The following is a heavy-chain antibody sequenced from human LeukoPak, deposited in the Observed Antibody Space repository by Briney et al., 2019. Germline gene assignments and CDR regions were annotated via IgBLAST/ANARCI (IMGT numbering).Heavy chain of an antibody. D-gene: IGHD5-18*01. J-gene: IGHJ5*02. CDR3: YALDNTAMATQNWFDP. V-gene: IGHV3-30*03. CDR1: GFTFSSYG. CDR2: ISYDGSNK. Sequence: PGGSLRLSCAASGFTFSSYGMHWVRQAPGKGLEWVAVISYDGSNKYYADSVKGRFTISRDNSKNTLYLQMNSLRAEDTAVYYCYALDNTAMATQNWFDPWGQGTLVTVSS.